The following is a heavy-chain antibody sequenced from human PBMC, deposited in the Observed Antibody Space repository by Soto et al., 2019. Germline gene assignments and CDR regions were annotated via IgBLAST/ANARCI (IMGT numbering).Heavy chain of an antibody. CDR2: IYHSGST. V-gene: IGHV4-4*02. D-gene: IGHD3-10*01. Sequence: SETLSLTCAVSSGSISSSNWWSWVRQPPGKGLEWIGEIYHSGSTNYNPSLKSRVTISVDKSKNQFSLKLSSVTAADTAVYYCASRTMVRGVIGSPFDYWGQGTLVTVSS. CDR1: SGSISSSNW. J-gene: IGHJ4*02. CDR3: ASRTMVRGVIGSPFDY.